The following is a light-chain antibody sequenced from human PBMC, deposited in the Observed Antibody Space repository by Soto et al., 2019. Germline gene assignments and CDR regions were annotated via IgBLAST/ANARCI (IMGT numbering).Light chain of an antibody. CDR2: EVS. J-gene: IGLJ2*01. V-gene: IGLV2-23*02. CDR3: CSYAGSSTDVV. CDR1: SSDVGSNNL. Sequence: QSALTQPASVSGSPGQSITISCTGTSSDVGSNNLGSWYQQHPGKAPKLMIYEVSKRPSGVSNRFSGSKSGNTASLTISGLQAEDEADYYCCSYAGSSTDVVFGGGTKLTVL.